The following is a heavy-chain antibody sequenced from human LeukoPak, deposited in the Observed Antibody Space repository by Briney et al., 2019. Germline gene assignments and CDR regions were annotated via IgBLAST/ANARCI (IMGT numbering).Heavy chain of an antibody. Sequence: ASEKVSCKASGYTFTSYGISWVRQAPGQGLEWMGWISAYNGNTNYAQKLQGRVTMTTDTSTSTAYMELRSLRSDDTAVYYCAREDYDILTGPLYYFDYWGQGTLVTVSS. J-gene: IGHJ4*02. V-gene: IGHV1-18*01. CDR3: AREDYDILTGPLYYFDY. CDR1: GYTFTSYG. D-gene: IGHD3-9*01. CDR2: ISAYNGNT.